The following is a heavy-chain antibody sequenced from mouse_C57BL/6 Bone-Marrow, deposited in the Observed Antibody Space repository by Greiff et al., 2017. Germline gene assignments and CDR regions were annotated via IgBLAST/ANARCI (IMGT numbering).Heavy chain of an antibody. CDR3: ARYYYGSSPYYFDY. Sequence: EVKLEESGPGLVKPSPSLSLTCSVTGYSITSGYYWNWIRQFPGNKLEWMGYISYDGSNNYNPSLKNRISITRDTSKNQFFLKLNSVTTEDTATYYCARYYYGSSPYYFDYWGQGTTLTVSS. CDR1: GYSITSGYY. J-gene: IGHJ2*01. CDR2: ISYDGSN. D-gene: IGHD1-1*01. V-gene: IGHV3-6*01.